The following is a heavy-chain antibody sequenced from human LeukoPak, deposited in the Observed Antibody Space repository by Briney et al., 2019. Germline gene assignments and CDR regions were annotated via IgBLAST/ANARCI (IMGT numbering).Heavy chain of an antibody. J-gene: IGHJ4*02. CDR2: INHSGST. D-gene: IGHD6-19*01. CDR1: GGSFSGYY. CDR3: ARGRDSSGWLFDN. Sequence: SETLSLTCAVYGGSFSGYYWSWIRQPPGKGLEWIGEINHSGSTNYNPSLKSRVTISVDTSKNQFSLKLSSVTAADTAVYYCARGRDSSGWLFDNWGQGTLVTVSS. V-gene: IGHV4-34*01.